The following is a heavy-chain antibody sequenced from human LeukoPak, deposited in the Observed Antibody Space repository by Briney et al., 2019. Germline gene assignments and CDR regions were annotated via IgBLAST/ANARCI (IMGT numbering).Heavy chain of an antibody. CDR3: ARRGLGYYFDY. CDR1: GYSFTTYW. D-gene: IGHD3/OR15-3a*01. V-gene: IGHV5-51*01. J-gene: IGHJ4*02. Sequence: GESLKISCQGSGYSFTTYWIGWVRQMPGKGLEWMGVIYPGDSDTRYSPSFQGQVTISADKSISTAYLQWSSLKASDTTMYYCARRGLGYYFDYWGQGSLVTVSS. CDR2: IYPGDSDT.